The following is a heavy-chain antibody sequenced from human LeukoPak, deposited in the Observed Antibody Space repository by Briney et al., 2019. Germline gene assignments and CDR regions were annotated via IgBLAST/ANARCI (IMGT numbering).Heavy chain of an antibody. Sequence: GGTLRLSCSASGFIFNNYEMNWVRQAPGKGLEWVSYISSSSSTIYYADSMKGRFTISRDNAKNSLYLQIHSLRPEDTAVYYCARTSSGFWAPFDSWGQGTLVTVSS. V-gene: IGHV3-48*03. J-gene: IGHJ4*02. CDR2: ISSSSSTI. D-gene: IGHD6-19*01. CDR3: ARTSSGFWAPFDS. CDR1: GFIFNNYE.